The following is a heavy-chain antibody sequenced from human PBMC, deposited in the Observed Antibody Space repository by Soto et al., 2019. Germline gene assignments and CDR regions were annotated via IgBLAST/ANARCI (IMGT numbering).Heavy chain of an antibody. V-gene: IGHV4-39*01. CDR2: VYYRGRS. J-gene: IGHJ4*02. D-gene: IGHD2-8*01. CDR1: GGSVSNSNYY. Sequence: SETLSLTCTVSGGSVSNSNYYWGWICQSPGKGLEWIGSVYYRGRSYSKSSVKSRVTISVDTSKNQFSLNLNSVTASDTAVYFCVSQRTSVLTQAYFDYWGPGALVTVSS. CDR3: VSQRTSVLTQAYFDY.